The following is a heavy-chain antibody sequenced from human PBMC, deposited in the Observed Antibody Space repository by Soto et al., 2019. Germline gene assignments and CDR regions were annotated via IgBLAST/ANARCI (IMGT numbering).Heavy chain of an antibody. J-gene: IGHJ6*02. V-gene: IGHV3-21*01. D-gene: IGHD3-10*01. CDR3: ARERDGGTMVRGVRSADPYYYYGMDV. CDR2: ISSSSSYI. Sequence: GGSLRLSCAASGFTFSSYSMNWVRQAPGKGLEWVSSISSSSSYIYYADSVKGRFTISRDNAKNSLYLQMNSLRAEDTAVYYCARERDGGTMVRGVRSADPYYYYGMDVWGQGTTVTVSS. CDR1: GFTFSSYS.